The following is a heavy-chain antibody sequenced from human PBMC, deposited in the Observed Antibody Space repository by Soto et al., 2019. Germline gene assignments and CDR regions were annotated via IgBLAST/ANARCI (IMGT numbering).Heavy chain of an antibody. Sequence: ISCKGSGYSFTSYWIGWVRQMPGKGLEWMGIIYPGDSDTRYSPSFQGQVTISADKSISTAYLQWSSLKASDTAMYYCAKTPNHYYDSSGYPDYWGQGTLVTVSS. J-gene: IGHJ4*02. V-gene: IGHV5-51*01. CDR1: GYSFTSYW. CDR2: IYPGDSDT. CDR3: AKTPNHYYDSSGYPDY. D-gene: IGHD3-22*01.